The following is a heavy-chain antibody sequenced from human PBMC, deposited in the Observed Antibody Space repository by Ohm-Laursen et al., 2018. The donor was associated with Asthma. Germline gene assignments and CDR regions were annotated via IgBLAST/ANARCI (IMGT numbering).Heavy chain of an antibody. D-gene: IGHD4-23*01. CDR3: ARLAYGGNSGFDY. V-gene: IGHV1-8*01. J-gene: IGHJ4*02. Sequence: ASVKVSCNASGYTFTTYDIHWVRQATGQGLEWMGWVNPNSGNTDFAQKFRGRVTMTRNTSITTAYMELSSLRSDDTAIYYCARLAYGGNSGFDYWGQGTLVTVSS. CDR1: GYTFTTYD. CDR2: VNPNSGNT.